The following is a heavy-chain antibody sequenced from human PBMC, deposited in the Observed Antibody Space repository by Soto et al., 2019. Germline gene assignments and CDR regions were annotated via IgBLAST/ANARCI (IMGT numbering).Heavy chain of an antibody. CDR1: GFTFSSYA. J-gene: IGHJ4*02. Sequence: GGSLRLSCAASGFTFSSYAMSWVRQAPGKGLEWVSAISGSGGSTYYADSVKGRFTISRDNSKNTLYLQMNSLRAEDTAVYYCAKDYAPLRITMIVVVTTFDYWGQGTLVTVSS. D-gene: IGHD3-22*01. V-gene: IGHV3-23*01. CDR2: ISGSGGST. CDR3: AKDYAPLRITMIVVVTTFDY.